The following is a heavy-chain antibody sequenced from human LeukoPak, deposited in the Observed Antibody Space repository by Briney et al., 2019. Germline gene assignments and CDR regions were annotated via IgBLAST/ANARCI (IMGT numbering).Heavy chain of an antibody. Sequence: GGSLRLPCAASGFTFSDYSMNWVRQAPGKGLEWVSSISRNGNYIYYGDSVKGRFTISRDNAQNSLFLQMNNLRVEDTAVYYCARDLTLSSRGNWFDPWGQGTLVTVSS. J-gene: IGHJ5*02. CDR1: GFTFSDYS. CDR3: ARDLTLSSRGNWFDP. D-gene: IGHD2-15*01. V-gene: IGHV3-21*01. CDR2: ISRNGNYI.